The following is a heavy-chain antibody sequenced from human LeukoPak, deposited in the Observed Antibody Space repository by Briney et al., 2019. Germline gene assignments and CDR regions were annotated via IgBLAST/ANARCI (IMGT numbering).Heavy chain of an antibody. CDR2: LIPIFGTA. V-gene: IGHV1-69*01. D-gene: IGHD3-10*01. Sequence: SVKVSCKASGGTFSSYAISWVRQAPGQGLEWMGGLIPIFGTANYAQKFQGRVTITADESTSTAYMELSSLRSEDTAVYYCARDAQFGFGELFAPYFDYWGQGTLVTVSS. CDR3: ARDAQFGFGELFAPYFDY. J-gene: IGHJ4*02. CDR1: GGTFSSYA.